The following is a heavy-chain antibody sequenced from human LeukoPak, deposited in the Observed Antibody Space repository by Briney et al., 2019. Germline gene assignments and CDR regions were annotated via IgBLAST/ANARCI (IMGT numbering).Heavy chain of an antibody. CDR2: MNPNSGNT. CDR3: ATSKYRYSRFDP. Sequence: ASVKVSCKASGYTFTSYDINWVRQATGQGREWMGWMNPNSGNTGYAQKFQGRVTITRNTSISTAYMELSILRSEDTAVYYCATSKYRYSRFDPWGQGTLVTVSS. CDR1: GYTFTSYD. D-gene: IGHD6-13*01. J-gene: IGHJ5*02. V-gene: IGHV1-8*03.